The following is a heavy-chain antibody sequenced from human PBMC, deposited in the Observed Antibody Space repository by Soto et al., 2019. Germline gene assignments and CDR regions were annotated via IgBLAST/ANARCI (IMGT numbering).Heavy chain of an antibody. Sequence: WGSLRLSCAASGFTFSSYAMSWVRQAPGKGLEWVSAISVSGGSTYYADSVKGRFTISRDNSKNTLYLQMNSLRAEDTAVYYCAKDGYSYGTLDVWGHGTTVTVS. J-gene: IGHJ6*02. V-gene: IGHV3-23*01. CDR3: AKDGYSYGTLDV. CDR2: ISVSGGST. CDR1: GFTFSSYA. D-gene: IGHD5-18*01.